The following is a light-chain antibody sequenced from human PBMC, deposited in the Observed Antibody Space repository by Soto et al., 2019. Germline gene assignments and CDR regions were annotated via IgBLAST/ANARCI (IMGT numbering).Light chain of an antibody. J-gene: IGLJ1*01. CDR3: GSYASTTTREV. Sequence: QSVLAQPASVSGSPGQSITISYTGACSDVGGYDFVSWYQHHPGTPPKLIIYEVTHRPSGVSHRFSGSKSASTASLTISGLQVEDEADYFCGSYASTTTREVFGTGTKGTVL. V-gene: IGLV2-14*01. CDR2: EVT. CDR1: CSDVGGYDF.